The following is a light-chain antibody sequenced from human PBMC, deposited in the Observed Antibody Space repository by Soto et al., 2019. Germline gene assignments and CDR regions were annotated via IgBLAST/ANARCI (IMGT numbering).Light chain of an antibody. CDR1: SSDVGSYNL. J-gene: IGLJ2*01. CDR2: EGS. V-gene: IGLV2-23*01. Sequence: QSALTQPPSVSGSAGKSITISCTGTSSDVGSYNLVSWYQQHPGKAPKLMIYEGSKRPSGVSNRFSGSKSGNTASLTISGLQAEDEADYYCCSYAGSSTLVFGGGTKLTV. CDR3: CSYAGSSTLV.